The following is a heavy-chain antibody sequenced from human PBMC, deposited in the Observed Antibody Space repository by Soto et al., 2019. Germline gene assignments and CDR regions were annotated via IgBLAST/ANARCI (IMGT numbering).Heavy chain of an antibody. CDR2: IYSGGST. CDR3: ARDLTIFGVATAFDY. J-gene: IGHJ4*02. CDR1: GFTVSSNY. V-gene: IGHV3-53*01. D-gene: IGHD3-3*01. Sequence: GGSLRLSCAASGFTVSSNYMNWVRQAPGKGLEWVSVIYSGGSTYYADSVKGRFTISRDNSKNTLYLQMNSLRAEDTAVYYCARDLTIFGVATAFDYWGQGTLVTVSS.